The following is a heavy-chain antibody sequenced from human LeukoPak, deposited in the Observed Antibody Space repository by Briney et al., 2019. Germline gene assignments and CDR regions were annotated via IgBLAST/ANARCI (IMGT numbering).Heavy chain of an antibody. CDR3: ARDGVVVPAALDY. V-gene: IGHV1-2*02. J-gene: IGHJ4*02. CDR1: GYTFTGYY. D-gene: IGHD2-2*01. CDR2: INPNSGGT. Sequence: GASVKVSCKASGYTFTGYYIHWVRQAPGQGLEWMGWINPNSGGTSFAQKFQGRVTMTRDTSISTAYMELSRLTSDDTAVYYCARDGVVVPAALDYWSQGTLVTVSS.